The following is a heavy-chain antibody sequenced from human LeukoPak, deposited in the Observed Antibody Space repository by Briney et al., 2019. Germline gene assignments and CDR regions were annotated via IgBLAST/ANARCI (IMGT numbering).Heavy chain of an antibody. V-gene: IGHV4-59*12. CDR3: ARVPPTAAGTNY. D-gene: IGHD6-13*01. CDR2: VSDIGST. J-gene: IGHJ4*02. CDR1: GVSISSYY. Sequence: SETLSLTCTVSGVSISSYYWSWIRQPPGKGLEWIGYVSDIGSTNYNPSLKSRVTISVDTSKNQFSLKLSSVTAADTAVYYCARVPPTAAGTNYWGQGTLVTVSS.